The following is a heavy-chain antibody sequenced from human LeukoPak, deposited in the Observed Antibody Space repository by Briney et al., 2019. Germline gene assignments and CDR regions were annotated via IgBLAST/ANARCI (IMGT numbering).Heavy chain of an antibody. V-gene: IGHV3-53*01. CDR2: IYSGGKT. J-gene: IGHJ6*02. CDR3: AREYCSDGTCYYYYGMDV. D-gene: IGHD2-15*01. CDR1: GFTVSNNY. Sequence: GGPLRLSCAASGFTVSNNYMSWLRQAPGKGLEWVSLIYSGGKTYYADSVKGRFIISRDNSKNTLYLQMNSLRAEDTAVYYCAREYCSDGTCYYYYGMDVWGHGTTVTVSS.